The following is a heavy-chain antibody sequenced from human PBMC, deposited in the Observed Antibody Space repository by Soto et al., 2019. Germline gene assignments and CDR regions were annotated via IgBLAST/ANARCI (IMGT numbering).Heavy chain of an antibody. V-gene: IGHV1-8*01. CDR1: GYTFTSYD. CDR3: ARVAKEMAGMYYFDY. CDR2: MNPNSGNT. Sequence: ASVKVSCKASGYTFTSYDINWVRQATGQGLEWMGWMNPNSGNTGYAQKFQGRVTMTRNTSISTVYMELSSLRSEDTAVYYCARVAKEMAGMYYFDYWGQGTLVTVSS. J-gene: IGHJ4*02.